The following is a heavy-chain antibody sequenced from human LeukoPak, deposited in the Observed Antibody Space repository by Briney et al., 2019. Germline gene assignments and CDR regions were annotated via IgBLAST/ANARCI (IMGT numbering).Heavy chain of an antibody. D-gene: IGHD4/OR15-4a*01. CDR1: RFTVSDNY. Sequence: GRSLRLSCVVSRFTVSDNYMTWVRQAPGKGLECVSVIFTGDNTHYADSVRGRFTISRDNSKNTLYLQMNSLRAEDTAVYYCARVLLTRFDYWGQGTLVTVSS. J-gene: IGHJ4*02. CDR2: IFTGDNT. CDR3: ARVLLTRFDY. V-gene: IGHV3-66*02.